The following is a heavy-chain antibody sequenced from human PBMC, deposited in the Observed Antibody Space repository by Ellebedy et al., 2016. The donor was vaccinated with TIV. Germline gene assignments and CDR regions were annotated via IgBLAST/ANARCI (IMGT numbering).Heavy chain of an antibody. CDR2: IIPIFGTA. V-gene: IGHV1-69*13. CDR3: ARDRGSSWYGFRQTGYYYCMDV. Sequence: ASVKVSCKASGGTFSSYAISWVRQAPGQGLEWMGGIIPIFGTANYAQKFQGRVTITADESTSTAYMELSSLRYEDTAVYYCARDRGSSWYGFRQTGYYYCMDVWGQGTTVTVSS. J-gene: IGHJ6*02. D-gene: IGHD6-13*01. CDR1: GGTFSSYA.